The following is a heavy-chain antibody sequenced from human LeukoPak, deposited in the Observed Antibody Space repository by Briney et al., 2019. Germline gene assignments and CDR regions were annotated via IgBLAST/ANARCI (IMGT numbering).Heavy chain of an antibody. CDR1: GFIFDDYA. CDR2: IGWNSATI. J-gene: IGHJ4*02. V-gene: IGHV3-9*01. D-gene: IGHD2/OR15-2a*01. Sequence: GGSLRLSCVASGFIFDDYAMHWVRQAPGKGLEWVSGIGWNSATIEYADSVKGRFTISRDNAKNSLYLQMNSLRPEDTALYYCAKDGRVSRKYYWGYLDYWGQGILVTVSS. CDR3: AKDGRVSRKYYWGYLDY.